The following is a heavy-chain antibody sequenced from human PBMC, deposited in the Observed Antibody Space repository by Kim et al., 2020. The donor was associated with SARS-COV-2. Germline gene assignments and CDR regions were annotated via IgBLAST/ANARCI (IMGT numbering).Heavy chain of an antibody. Sequence: SETLSLTCAVYGGSFSGYYWSWIRQPPGKGLEWIGEINHSGSTNYNPSLKSRVTISVDTSKNQFSLKLSSVTAADTAVYYCARILVRCSSTSCYRSHFDYWGQGTLVTVSS. CDR2: INHSGST. CDR1: GGSFSGYY. V-gene: IGHV4-34*01. CDR3: ARILVRCSSTSCYRSHFDY. D-gene: IGHD2-2*02. J-gene: IGHJ4*02.